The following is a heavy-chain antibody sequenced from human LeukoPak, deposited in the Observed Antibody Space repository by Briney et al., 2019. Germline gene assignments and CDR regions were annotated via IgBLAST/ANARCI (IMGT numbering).Heavy chain of an antibody. CDR1: GFTFSSYS. CDR2: ISSSSSYI. D-gene: IGHD3-10*01. J-gene: IGHJ4*02. V-gene: IGHV3-21*01. Sequence: PGGSLRLSCAASGFTFSSYSMNWVRQAPGKGLEWVSSISSSSSYIYYADSVKGRFTISRDNAKNSLYLQMNSLRAEDTAVYYCGRGGLDYYGSGSYYRHFDYWGQGTLVTVSS. CDR3: GRGGLDYYGSGSYYRHFDY.